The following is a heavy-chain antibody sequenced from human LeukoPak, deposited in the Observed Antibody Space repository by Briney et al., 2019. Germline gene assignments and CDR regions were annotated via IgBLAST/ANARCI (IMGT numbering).Heavy chain of an antibody. V-gene: IGHV1-2*02. Sequence: ASVKVSCKASGYTFTGYYMHWVRQAPGQGLEWMGWINPNSGGTNYAQKFQGRVTMTRDTSISTAYMELSRLRSDDTAVYYCARGAYYYDSSGYDLFDYWGQGTPVTVSS. J-gene: IGHJ4*02. CDR2: INPNSGGT. CDR3: ARGAYYYDSSGYDLFDY. D-gene: IGHD3-22*01. CDR1: GYTFTGYY.